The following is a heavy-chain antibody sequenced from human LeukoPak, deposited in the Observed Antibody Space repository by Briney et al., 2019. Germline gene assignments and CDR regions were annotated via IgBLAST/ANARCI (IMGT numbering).Heavy chain of an antibody. V-gene: IGHV1-8*02. CDR2: MNPNSGNT. D-gene: IGHD3-10*01. CDR3: ARGDGSGDFVEDYYYYGMDV. Sequence: ASVKVSCKASGYTFTSYYMHWVRQATGQGLEWMGWMNPNSGNTGYAQKFQGRVTMTRNTSISTAYMELSSLRSEDTAVYYCARGDGSGDFVEDYYYYGMDVWGQGTTVTVSS. CDR1: GYTFTSYY. J-gene: IGHJ6*02.